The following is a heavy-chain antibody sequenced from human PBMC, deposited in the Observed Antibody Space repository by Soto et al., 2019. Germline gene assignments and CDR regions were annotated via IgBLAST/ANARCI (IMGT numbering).Heavy chain of an antibody. CDR3: AKDSNWNDVYFDY. V-gene: IGHV3-9*01. CDR2: ISWNSGSI. CDR1: GFTFDDYA. D-gene: IGHD1-1*01. J-gene: IGHJ4*02. Sequence: EVQLVESGGGLVQPGRSLRLSRAASGFTFDDYAMHWVRQAPGKGLEWVSGISWNSGSIGYADSVKGRFTISRDNAKNSLYLQMNSLRAEDTALYYCAKDSNWNDVYFDYWGQGTLVTVSS.